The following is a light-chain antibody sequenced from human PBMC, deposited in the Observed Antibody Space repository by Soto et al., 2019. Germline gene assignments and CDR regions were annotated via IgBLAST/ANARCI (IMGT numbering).Light chain of an antibody. J-gene: IGLJ3*02. V-gene: IGLV2-14*01. CDR3: TSCTSNTTWV. CDR1: SSDVGRYNY. Sequence: QSVLTQPAAVSGPPGQSITISCTGTSSDVGRYNYVSWYQQHSGKAPKLVIYEVRNRPSGISNRFSASKSGNTASLTISGLQAEDEADYYCTSCTSNTTWVFGGGTKLTVL. CDR2: EVR.